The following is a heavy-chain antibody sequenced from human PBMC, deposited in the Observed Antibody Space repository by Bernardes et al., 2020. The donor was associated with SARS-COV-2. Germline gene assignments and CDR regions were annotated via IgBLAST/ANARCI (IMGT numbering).Heavy chain of an antibody. J-gene: IGHJ4*02. CDR1: GFTFNSYA. CDR3: AKCRGGSCVLFDF. V-gene: IGHV3-23*01. Sequence: GGSLRLSCAASGFTFNSYAMSWVRQAPGKGLEWVPAIRDSGGTTYYADSVKGRFTISRDNSKNTLYLQMNSLRAEDSAVYFCAKCRGGSCVLFDFWGQGTLVTVSS. CDR2: IRDSGGTT. D-gene: IGHD2-15*01.